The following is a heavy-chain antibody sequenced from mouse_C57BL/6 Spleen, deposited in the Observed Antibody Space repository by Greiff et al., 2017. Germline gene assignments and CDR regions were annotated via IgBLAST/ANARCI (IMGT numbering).Heavy chain of an antibody. V-gene: IGHV5-17*01. CDR2: ISCGSSTI. CDR3: SRGYYGYAMDF. D-gene: IGHD1-1*01. CDR1: GFTFSDYG. Sequence: EVKLVESGGGLVKPGGSLKLSCAASGFTFSDYGMHWVRQAPEKGLEWVAYISCGSSTIYYEDTVKGRFTISRDNAKNTLFLQMTSLGSEDTAMYYCSRGYYGYAMDFWGQGTSVTVSS. J-gene: IGHJ4*01.